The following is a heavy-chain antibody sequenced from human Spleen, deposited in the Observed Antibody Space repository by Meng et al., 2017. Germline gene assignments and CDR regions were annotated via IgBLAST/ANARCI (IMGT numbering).Heavy chain of an antibody. CDR1: GYTFTSYG. V-gene: IGHV1-69*13. Sequence: SVKVSCKAAGYTFTSYGISWVRQAPGQGLEWMGGIIPIFGTANYAQKFQGRVTITADESTSTAYMELSSLRSEDTAVYYCASNVDQTPYYYYGMDVWGQGTTVTVSS. CDR2: IIPIFGTA. CDR3: ASNVDQTPYYYYGMDV. J-gene: IGHJ6*02. D-gene: IGHD3-16*01.